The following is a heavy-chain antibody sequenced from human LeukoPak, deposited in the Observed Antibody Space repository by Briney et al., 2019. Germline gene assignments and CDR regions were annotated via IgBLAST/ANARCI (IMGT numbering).Heavy chain of an antibody. CDR2: ISSSGSTI. CDR1: EFAFNNYA. CDR3: ARDSADYDFWSAPRGYYYMDV. J-gene: IGHJ6*03. Sequence: AGGSLRLSCAAAEFAFNNYAMSWVRQAPGKGLEWVSYISSSGSTIYYADSVKGRFTISRDNAKNSLYLQMNSLRAEDTAVYYCARDSADYDFWSAPRGYYYMDVWGKGTTVTVSS. V-gene: IGHV3-11*01. D-gene: IGHD3-3*01.